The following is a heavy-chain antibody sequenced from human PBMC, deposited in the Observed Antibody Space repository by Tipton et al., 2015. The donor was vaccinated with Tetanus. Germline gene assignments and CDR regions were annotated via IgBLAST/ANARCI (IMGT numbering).Heavy chain of an antibody. CDR3: ARDASRYTYGSNYFDY. J-gene: IGHJ4*02. CDR1: GFIFSSYS. V-gene: IGHV3-7*01. CDR2: IKQDGSDK. Sequence: SLRLSCEVSGFIFSSYSMNWVRQAPGRGLEWVASIKQDGSDKNYVDSVKGRFTISRDNAKNSLYLQMSSPRAEDTAVYYCARDASRYTYGSNYFDYWGQGTLVTVSS. D-gene: IGHD5-18*01.